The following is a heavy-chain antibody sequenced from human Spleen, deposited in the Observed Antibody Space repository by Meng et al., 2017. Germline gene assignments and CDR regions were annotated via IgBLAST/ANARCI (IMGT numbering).Heavy chain of an antibody. CDR3: ARATSSYYGSGISYYYYGMDV. D-gene: IGHD3-10*01. CDR1: GFTFSNAW. Sequence: GESLKISCAASGFTFSNAWMTWVRQAPGKGLEWVAVISYDGSNKYYADSVKGRFTISRDNSKNTLYLQMNSLRAEDTAVYYCARATSSYYGSGISYYYYGMDVWGQGTTVTVSS. CDR2: ISYDGSNK. J-gene: IGHJ6*02. V-gene: IGHV3-30*03.